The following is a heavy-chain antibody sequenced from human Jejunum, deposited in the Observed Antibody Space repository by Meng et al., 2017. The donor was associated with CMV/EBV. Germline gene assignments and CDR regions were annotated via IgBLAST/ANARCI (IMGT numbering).Heavy chain of an antibody. V-gene: IGHV3-48*03. J-gene: IGHJ4*02. CDR2: ISASGSSI. Sequence: AASGRTFRRNAMSWVRKAPGKGLEWVSYISASGSSIYYAESVKGRFTISRDNAKNSVYLQMNSLRAADTAVYYCASNDILTGFDYWGQGTRVTVSS. D-gene: IGHD3-9*01. CDR1: GRTFRRNA. CDR3: ASNDILTGFDY.